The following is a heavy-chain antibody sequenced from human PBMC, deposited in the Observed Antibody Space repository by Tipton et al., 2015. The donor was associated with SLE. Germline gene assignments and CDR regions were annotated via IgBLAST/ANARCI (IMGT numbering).Heavy chain of an antibody. J-gene: IGHJ4*02. D-gene: IGHD3-22*01. CDR2: LDYSGST. CDR1: GGSIRSSTYY. Sequence: TLSLTCTVSGGSIRSSTYYWGWIRQPPGRGLEWIGSLDYSGSTYYNPSHKSRINISVDTSKNQFSLKMSSVTAADTAVYYCARAVRDTSGYHDYWGLGTLFTVSS. V-gene: IGHV4-39*07. CDR3: ARAVRDTSGYHDY.